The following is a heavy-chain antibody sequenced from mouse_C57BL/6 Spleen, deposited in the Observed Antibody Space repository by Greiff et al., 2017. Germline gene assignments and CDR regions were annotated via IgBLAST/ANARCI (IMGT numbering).Heavy chain of an antibody. D-gene: IGHD2-4*01. CDR1: GYTFASYW. CDR2: IYPGNSDT. Sequence: VQLKQSGTVLARPGASVKMSCKTSGYTFASYWMHWVKQRPGQGLEWIGAIYPGNSDTSYNQKFKGKAKLTAVTSASTAYMELSSLTNEDSAVYYCTRSGLVGDYDGPWFAYWGQGTLVTVSA. CDR3: TRSGLVGDYDGPWFAY. J-gene: IGHJ3*01. V-gene: IGHV1-5*01.